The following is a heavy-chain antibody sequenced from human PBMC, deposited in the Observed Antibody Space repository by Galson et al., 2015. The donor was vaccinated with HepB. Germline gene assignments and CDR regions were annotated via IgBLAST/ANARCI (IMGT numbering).Heavy chain of an antibody. CDR1: GYSFRHHG. D-gene: IGHD2-15*01. Sequence: SVKVSCKASGYSFRHHGISWVRQAPGQGLEWLGWIGSDNGETKYTEKFQGRVTMTTDISMSTSYMELRSLRYDDTAVYYCARAVLGSLYGDFDYWGQGTLITVSS. CDR3: ARAVLGSLYGDFDY. V-gene: IGHV1-18*04. J-gene: IGHJ4*01. CDR2: IGSDNGET.